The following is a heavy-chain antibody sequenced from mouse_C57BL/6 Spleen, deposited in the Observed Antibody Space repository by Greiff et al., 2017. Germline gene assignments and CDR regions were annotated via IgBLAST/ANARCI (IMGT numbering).Heavy chain of an antibody. CDR2: ISDGGSYT. CDR1: GFTFSSYA. V-gene: IGHV5-4*01. J-gene: IGHJ3*01. D-gene: IGHD1-1*01. Sequence: DVLLVESGGGLVKPGGSLKLSCAASGFTFSSYAMSWVRQTPEKRLEWVATISDGGSYTYYPDNVKGRFTISRDNAKNNLYLQMSHLKYEDTAMYYCARDYYGSSSFAYWGQGTLVTVSA. CDR3: ARDYYGSSSFAY.